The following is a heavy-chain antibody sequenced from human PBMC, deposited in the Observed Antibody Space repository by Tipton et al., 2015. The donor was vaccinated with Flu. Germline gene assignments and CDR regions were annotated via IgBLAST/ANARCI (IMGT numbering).Heavy chain of an antibody. V-gene: IGHV4-39*01. CDR2: IYYNGDT. Sequence: TLSLTCTVSGDSVSSTSYYWVWIRQTPGKRLEYIGSIYYNGDTYHNPSLKSRVTISADTSKNQFSLKVNSVTAADTAVYYCASQWIRLWLEEWGQGILVTVSS. CDR3: ASQWIRLWLEE. CDR1: GDSVSSTSYY. J-gene: IGHJ4*02. D-gene: IGHD5-18*01.